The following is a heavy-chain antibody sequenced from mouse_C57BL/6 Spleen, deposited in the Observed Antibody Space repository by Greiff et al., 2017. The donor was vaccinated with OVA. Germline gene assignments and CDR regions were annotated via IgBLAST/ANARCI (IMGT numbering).Heavy chain of an antibody. CDR2: IDPETGGT. CDR1: GYTFTDYE. Sequence: QVQLQQSGAELVRPGASVTLSCKASGYTFTDYEMHWVKQTPVHGLEWIGAIDPETGGTAYNQKFKGKAILTADKSSSTAYMERRSLTSEDSAVDYGTRGRGYGDDYWGQGTTLTVSS. V-gene: IGHV1-15*01. D-gene: IGHD1-1*01. CDR3: TRGRGYGDDY. J-gene: IGHJ2*01.